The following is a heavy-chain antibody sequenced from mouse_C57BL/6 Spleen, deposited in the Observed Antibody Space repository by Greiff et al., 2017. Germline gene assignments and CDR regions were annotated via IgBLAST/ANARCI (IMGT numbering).Heavy chain of an antibody. V-gene: IGHV1-26*01. CDR1: GYTFTDYY. J-gene: IGHJ2*01. CDR3: ARLRGPLYFGY. D-gene: IGHD6-1*01. Sequence: VQLQQSGPELVKPGASVKISCKASGYTFTDYYMNWVKQSHGKSLEWIGDINPNNGGTSYNQKFKGKATLTVDKSSSTAYMELRSLTSEDSAVYYCARLRGPLYFGYWGQGTTLTVSS. CDR2: INPNNGGT.